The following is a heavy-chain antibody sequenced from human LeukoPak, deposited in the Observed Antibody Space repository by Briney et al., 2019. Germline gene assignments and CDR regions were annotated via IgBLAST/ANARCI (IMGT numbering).Heavy chain of an antibody. V-gene: IGHV3-9*01. Sequence: GGSLRLSCAASGFTFDDYAMHWVRQAPGKGLEWVSGISWNSGGIGYADSVKGRFTISRDNAKNSLYLQMNSLRAEDTALYYCAKASSLAPSSGWYFDLWGRGTLVTVSS. CDR2: ISWNSGGI. J-gene: IGHJ2*01. CDR3: AKASSLAPSSGWYFDL. CDR1: GFTFDDYA. D-gene: IGHD6-19*01.